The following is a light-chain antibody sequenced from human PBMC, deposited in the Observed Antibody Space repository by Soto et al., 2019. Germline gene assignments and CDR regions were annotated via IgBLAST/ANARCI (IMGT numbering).Light chain of an antibody. J-gene: IGKJ3*01. CDR1: QSVSSNS. CDR2: AAS. V-gene: IGKV3-20*01. CDR3: QQHGSWGIT. Sequence: EIVLTQSPGTLSLSPGESATLSCGASQSVSSNSLAWHQQKPGQAPRLLMYAASSRAAGIPDRFSGSGSGTDFTLTISRLEAEDFAVYYCQQHGSWGITFGPGTKVDI.